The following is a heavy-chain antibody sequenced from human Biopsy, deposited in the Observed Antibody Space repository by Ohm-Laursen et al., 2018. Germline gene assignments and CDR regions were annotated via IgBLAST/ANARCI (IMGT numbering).Heavy chain of an antibody. Sequence: ASVKVSCKTSGYTFSLYHIHWVRQAPGQGLEWMRWIDPDSGRTSFGQNFQGRVTMTSDTSTGTAYLELTRLRSDGTAVYYCARDPYCSGGNCYSPLDHWGQGALVTVSA. D-gene: IGHD2-15*01. CDR3: ARDPYCSGGNCYSPLDH. CDR2: IDPDSGRT. J-gene: IGHJ4*02. CDR1: GYTFSLYH. V-gene: IGHV1-2*02.